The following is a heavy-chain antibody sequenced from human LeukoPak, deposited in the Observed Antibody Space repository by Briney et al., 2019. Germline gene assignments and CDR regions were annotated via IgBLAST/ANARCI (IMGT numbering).Heavy chain of an antibody. CDR3: ARGEYDYVWGSYRGIDY. Sequence: KPSETLSLTCTVSGGSISSYYWSWIQQPPGKGLEWIGYIYYSGSTNYNPSLKSRVTISVDTSKNQFSLKLSSVTAADTAVYYCARGEYDYVWGSYRGIDYWGQGTLVTVSS. J-gene: IGHJ4*02. CDR1: GGSISSYY. V-gene: IGHV4-59*08. CDR2: IYYSGST. D-gene: IGHD3-16*02.